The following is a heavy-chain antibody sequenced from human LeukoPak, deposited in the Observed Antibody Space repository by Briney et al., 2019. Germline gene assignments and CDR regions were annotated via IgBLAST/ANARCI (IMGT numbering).Heavy chain of an antibody. CDR1: GGSFSGYY. D-gene: IGHD3-3*01. CDR2: INHSGST. Sequence: SETLSLTCAVYGGSFSGYYWSWIRQPPGKGLEWIGEINHSGSTNYNPSLKSRVTISVDTSKNQFSLKLSSVTAADTAVYYCARRRSGFIQGYYMDVWGKGTTVTVSS. J-gene: IGHJ6*03. V-gene: IGHV4-34*01. CDR3: ARRRSGFIQGYYMDV.